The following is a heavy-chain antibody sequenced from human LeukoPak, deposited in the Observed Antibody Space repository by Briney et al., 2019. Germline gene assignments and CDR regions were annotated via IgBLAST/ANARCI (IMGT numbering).Heavy chain of an antibody. CDR2: IFYSGNM. CDR3: ARRATPAGSATFDY. D-gene: IGHD6-13*01. Sequence: SETLSLTCSVSGGSISSSNYCWGWIRQPPGKGLEWIGSIFYSGNMYYNPSLTSRVTISMDTSQNHFSLRLSSVTAADTAVYYCARRATPAGSATFDYWGQGILVTVSS. J-gene: IGHJ4*02. V-gene: IGHV4-39*01. CDR1: GGSISSSNYC.